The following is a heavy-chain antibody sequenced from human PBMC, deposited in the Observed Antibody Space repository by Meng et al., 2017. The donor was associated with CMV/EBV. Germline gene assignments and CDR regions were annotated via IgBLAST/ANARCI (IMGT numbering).Heavy chain of an antibody. V-gene: IGHV3-21*01. J-gene: IGHJ6*02. CDR1: GSTFSSYS. Sequence: GGSLRLSCAASGSTFSSYSMNWVRQAPGKGLEWVSSISSSSYIYYADSAKGRFTISRDNAKNSLYLQMNSLRAEDTAVYYCAREKDGYNPYYYGMDVWGQGTTVTVSS. D-gene: IGHD5-24*01. CDR3: AREKDGYNPYYYGMDV. CDR2: ISSSSYI.